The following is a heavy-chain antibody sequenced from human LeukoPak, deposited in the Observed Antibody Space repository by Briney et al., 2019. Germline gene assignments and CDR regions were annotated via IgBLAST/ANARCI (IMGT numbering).Heavy chain of an antibody. V-gene: IGHV3-30*04. CDR3: ARDAHDILTGYPYYFDY. J-gene: IGHJ4*02. CDR1: GFTFGSYA. D-gene: IGHD3-9*01. Sequence: GGSLRLSCAASGFTFGSYAMHWVRQAPGKGLEWVAVISYDGSNKYYADSVKGRFTISRDNSKNTLYLQMNSLRAEDTAVYYCARDAHDILTGYPYYFDYWGQGTLVTVSS. CDR2: ISYDGSNK.